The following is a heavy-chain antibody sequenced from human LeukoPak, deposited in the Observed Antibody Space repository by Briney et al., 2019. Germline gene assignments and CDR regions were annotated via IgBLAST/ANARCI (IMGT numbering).Heavy chain of an antibody. CDR1: GYTFTGYY. Sequence: ASVKVSCKASGYTFTGYYMHWVRPAPGQGLEWMGCINPNSGGTNYAQKFQGRVTMTRDTSISTAYMELSRLRSDDTAVYYCARDTSFEYQLPVEPNNWFDPWGQGTLVTVSS. CDR2: INPNSGGT. J-gene: IGHJ5*02. D-gene: IGHD2-2*01. CDR3: ARDTSFEYQLPVEPNNWFDP. V-gene: IGHV1-2*02.